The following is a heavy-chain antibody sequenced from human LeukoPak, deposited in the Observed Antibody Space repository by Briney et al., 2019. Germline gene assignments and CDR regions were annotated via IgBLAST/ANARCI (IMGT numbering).Heavy chain of an antibody. CDR3: ARGLYNFDY. CDR2: INKSGDRR. V-gene: IGHV3-23*01. CDR1: GFIFSNYA. Sequence: GGSLRPSCAVSGFIFSNYAMSWVRQAPGKGLEWVSGINKSGDRRFHADSVKGRFTISRDNSKNTIYLQMNSLRAEDMAVYYCARGLYNFDYWGKGNRVTVSS. D-gene: IGHD2-8*01. J-gene: IGHJ4*02.